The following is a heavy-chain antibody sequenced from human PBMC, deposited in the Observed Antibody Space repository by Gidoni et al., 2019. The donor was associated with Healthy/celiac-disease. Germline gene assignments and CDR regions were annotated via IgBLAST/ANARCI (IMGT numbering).Heavy chain of an antibody. CDR2: ISYDGSNK. CDR3: AKALYDFWSGYTQPIYFSYMDV. Sequence: QVQLVESGGGVVQPGRSLRLSCAASGFTFSSYGMHWVRQAPGKGLEWVAVISYDGSNKYYADSVKGRFTISRDNSKNTLYLQMNSLRAEDTAVYYCAKALYDFWSGYTQPIYFSYMDVWGKGTTVTVSS. J-gene: IGHJ6*03. V-gene: IGHV3-30*18. D-gene: IGHD3-3*01. CDR1: GFTFSSYG.